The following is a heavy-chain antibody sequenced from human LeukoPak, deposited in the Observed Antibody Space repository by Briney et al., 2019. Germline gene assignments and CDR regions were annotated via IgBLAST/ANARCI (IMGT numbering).Heavy chain of an antibody. J-gene: IGHJ4*02. D-gene: IGHD3-16*01. V-gene: IGHV1-46*02. CDR3: ARGDRLRPDH. CDR1: GYTFNSYY. CDR2: INPSGGST. Sequence: ASVKVSCKASGYTFNSYYIHWVRQAPGQGLEWMGIINPSGGSTSYAQKFQGRVTMTRDTSTSTVYMELSSLRFEDTAVYYCARGDRLRPDHWGQGTLVTVSS.